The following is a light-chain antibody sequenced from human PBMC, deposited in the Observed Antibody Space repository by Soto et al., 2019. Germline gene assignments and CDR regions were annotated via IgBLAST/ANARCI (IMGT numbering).Light chain of an antibody. J-gene: IGKJ1*01. CDR3: QQYNSYST. CDR1: HSLVNSDGSTY. CDR2: KVS. Sequence: DVVMTQSPLSLPVTLGQPASISCRSSHSLVNSDGSTYLSWFQQRPGQSPRRLIYKVSNRDSGVPDSFSGSGAGTDFTLKVSRVEAEDFATYYCQQYNSYSTFGQGTKVDIK. V-gene: IGKV2-30*01.